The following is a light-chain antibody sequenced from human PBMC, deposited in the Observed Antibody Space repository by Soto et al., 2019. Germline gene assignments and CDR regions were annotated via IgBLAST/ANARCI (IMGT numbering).Light chain of an antibody. Sequence: DIQMTQSPSSVSASVGDRVTITCRASQNIDNWLAWYQHKPGKAPHLLIYSASTLQSGVPSRFSGSGSGTDFTRTIRSLQHEDVATYYSQQCNSFPITFGQGTRLEI. CDR3: QQCNSFPIT. V-gene: IGKV1-12*01. CDR1: QNIDNW. CDR2: SAS. J-gene: IGKJ5*01.